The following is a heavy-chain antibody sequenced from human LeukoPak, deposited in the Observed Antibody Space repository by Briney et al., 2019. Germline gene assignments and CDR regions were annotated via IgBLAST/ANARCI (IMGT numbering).Heavy chain of an antibody. CDR2: IWYDGSNK. V-gene: IGHV3-33*06. CDR3: AKGFPYCTNGVCPYYFDY. D-gene: IGHD2-8*01. Sequence: GGSLRLSCAASGFTFSSYGMDWVRQAPGKGLEWVAVIWYDGSNKYYADSVKGRFTISRDNSKNTLYLQMNSLRAEDTAVYYCAKGFPYCTNGVCPYYFDYWGQGTLVTVSS. J-gene: IGHJ4*02. CDR1: GFTFSSYG.